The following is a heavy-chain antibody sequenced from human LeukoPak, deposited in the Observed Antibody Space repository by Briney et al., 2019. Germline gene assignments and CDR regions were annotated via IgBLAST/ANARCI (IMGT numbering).Heavy chain of an antibody. J-gene: IGHJ6*03. CDR3: ARGRRYSSGWYESLDYYYYYYMDV. CDR2: INTNTGNP. CDR1: GYTFTSYA. D-gene: IGHD6-19*01. V-gene: IGHV7-4-1*02. Sequence: GSVKVSCKASGYTFTSYAMNWVRQAPGQGLEWMGWINTNTGNPTYAQGFTGRFVFSLDTSVSTAYLQISSLKAEDTAVYYCARGRRYSSGWYESLDYYYYYYMDVWGKGTTVTVSS.